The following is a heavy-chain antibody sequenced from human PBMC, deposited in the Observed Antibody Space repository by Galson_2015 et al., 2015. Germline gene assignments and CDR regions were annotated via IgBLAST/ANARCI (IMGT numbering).Heavy chain of an antibody. J-gene: IGHJ4*02. CDR3: ARDGGYYYDSSGYYLGY. Sequence: SLRLSCAASGFTLSSYGMHWVRQAPGKGLEWVAVIWYDGSNKYYADSVKGRFTISRDNSKNTLYLQMNCLRAEDTAVYYCARDGGYYYDSSGYYLGYWGQGTLVTVSS. V-gene: IGHV3-33*01. CDR1: GFTLSSYG. CDR2: IWYDGSNK. D-gene: IGHD3-22*01.